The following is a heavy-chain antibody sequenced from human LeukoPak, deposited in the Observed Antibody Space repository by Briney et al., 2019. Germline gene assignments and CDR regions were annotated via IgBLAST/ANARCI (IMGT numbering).Heavy chain of an antibody. Sequence: PGGSLRLSCAASGFTFDDYAMHWVRQAPGKGLEWVSGISWNSGSIGYADSVKGRFTISRDNAKNSLYLQMNSLRAEDTALYYCAKEYAPNSWLPYYFDYWGQGTLVTVSS. D-gene: IGHD6-13*01. CDR2: ISWNSGSI. CDR3: AKEYAPNSWLPYYFDY. CDR1: GFTFDDYA. J-gene: IGHJ4*02. V-gene: IGHV3-9*01.